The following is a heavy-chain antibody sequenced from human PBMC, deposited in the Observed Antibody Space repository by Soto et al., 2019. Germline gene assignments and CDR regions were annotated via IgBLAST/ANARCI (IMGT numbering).Heavy chain of an antibody. Sequence: SETLSLTCTVSGGSISSGGYYWSWIRQHPGKGLEWIGYIYYSGSTYYNPSLKSRVTISVDTSKNQFSLKLSSVTAADTAVYYCARAQDYYDTSGYYYYGMDVWGQGTTVTVSS. CDR1: GGSISSGGYY. CDR3: ARAQDYYDTSGYYYYGMDV. V-gene: IGHV4-31*03. CDR2: IYYSGST. J-gene: IGHJ6*02. D-gene: IGHD3-22*01.